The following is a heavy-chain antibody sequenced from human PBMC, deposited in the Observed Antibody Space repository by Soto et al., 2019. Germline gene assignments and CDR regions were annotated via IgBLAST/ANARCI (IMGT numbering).Heavy chain of an antibody. D-gene: IGHD3-22*01. CDR1: GFTFSSYS. V-gene: IGHV3-48*02. J-gene: IGHJ4*02. CDR2: ISSSSGTT. CDR3: AREELASSGTARLDY. Sequence: GGSLRLSCAASGFTFSSYSMNWVRQAPGKGLEWVSYISSSSGTTYYADSVKGRFTISRDNAKNSLYLQMNSLRDEDTAAYYRAREELASSGTARLDYWGQGTLVTVSS.